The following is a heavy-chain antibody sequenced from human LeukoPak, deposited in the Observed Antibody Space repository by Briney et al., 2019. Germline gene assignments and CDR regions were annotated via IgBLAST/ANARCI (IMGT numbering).Heavy chain of an antibody. D-gene: IGHD6-19*01. CDR3: AKDRGRSSGWFHFDY. J-gene: IGHJ4*02. V-gene: IGHV3-30*18. Sequence: GGSLRLSCAASGFTFSSYGMHWVRQAPGKGLEWVAVISYDGSNKYYADSVKGRFTISRDNSKNTLYLQMHSLRAEDTAVYYCAKDRGRSSGWFHFDYWGQGTLVTVSS. CDR2: ISYDGSNK. CDR1: GFTFSSYG.